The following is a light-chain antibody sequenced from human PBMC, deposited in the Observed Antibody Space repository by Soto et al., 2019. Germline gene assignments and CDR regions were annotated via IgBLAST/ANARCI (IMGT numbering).Light chain of an antibody. V-gene: IGKV1-5*01. CDR3: QHYNGFSGT. Sequence: DIQMTQSPSTLSASVGDRVTITCRASQSLNMWLAWYQQKPGKAPKLLIHDASSLESGVPSRFSGSGSGTEFSLTRSSLKSDDFATYYCQHYNGFSGTFGQGTKLLI. J-gene: IGKJ2*02. CDR1: QSLNMW. CDR2: DAS.